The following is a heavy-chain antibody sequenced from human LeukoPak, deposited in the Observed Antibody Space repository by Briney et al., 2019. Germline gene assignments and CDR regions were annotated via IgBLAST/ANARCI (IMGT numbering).Heavy chain of an antibody. J-gene: IGHJ6*03. CDR2: INHSGST. V-gene: IGHV4-34*01. Sequence: SETLSLTCAVYGGSFSGYYWSWIRQPPGKGLEWIGEINHSGSTNYNPSLKSRVTISVDTSKDQFSLKLSSVTAADTAVYYCARVEEGYGSGRRENYYYYYMDVWGKGTTVTISS. CDR3: ARVEEGYGSGRRENYYYYYMDV. D-gene: IGHD3-10*01. CDR1: GGSFSGYY.